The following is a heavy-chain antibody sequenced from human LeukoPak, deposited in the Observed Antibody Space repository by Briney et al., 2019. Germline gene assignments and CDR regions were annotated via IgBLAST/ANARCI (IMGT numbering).Heavy chain of an antibody. CDR2: ISYSGST. V-gene: IGHV4-59*08. CDR1: GCSIGLHY. J-gene: IGHJ5*02. D-gene: IGHD1-26*01. Sequence: PSETLSLTCPVSGCSIGLHYWSWIRQPPGKGLEWIAFISYSGSTNYNPPLKSRASISLDTSKNLCSLRLSSVTAADTAVYYCARHAIYSGGYSFWFDPWGLGTPVTVSS. CDR3: ARHAIYSGGYSFWFDP.